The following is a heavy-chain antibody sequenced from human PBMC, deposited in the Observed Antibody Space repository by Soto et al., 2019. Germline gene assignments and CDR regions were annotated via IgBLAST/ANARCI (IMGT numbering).Heavy chain of an antibody. CDR2: IGTAGDT. J-gene: IGHJ4*02. V-gene: IGHV3-13*04. CDR3: ARFAVGQLYDY. D-gene: IGHD6-13*01. CDR1: GFTFSSND. Sequence: EVQLVESGGGLVQPGGSLRLSCAASGFTFSSNDMHWVRQATGKGLEWVSAIGTAGDTYYPGSVKGRFTISRENAKNSLYLQMNRLRAGDTAVYYCARFAVGQLYDYWGQGTLVTVSS.